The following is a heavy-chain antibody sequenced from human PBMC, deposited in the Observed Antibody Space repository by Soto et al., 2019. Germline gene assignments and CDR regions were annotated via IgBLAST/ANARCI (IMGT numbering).Heavy chain of an antibody. CDR1: GGSISNYY. CDR2: IYYSGST. Sequence: PSETLSLTCTVSGGSISNYYWIWLRQPPGKGLEWIGYIYYSGSTNYNPSLKSRVTISVDTSKNQFSLKLSSVTAADTAVYYCARGIEGWYQGRYYYGMDVWGQGTTVTVYS. V-gene: IGHV4-59*01. J-gene: IGHJ6*02. CDR3: ARGIEGWYQGRYYYGMDV. D-gene: IGHD6-19*01.